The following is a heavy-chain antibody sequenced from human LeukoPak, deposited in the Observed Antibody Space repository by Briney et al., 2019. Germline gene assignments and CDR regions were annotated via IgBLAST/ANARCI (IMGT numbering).Heavy chain of an antibody. CDR3: AKETTVLYNWFDP. Sequence: GGSLRLSCAASGFIFSSYTMNWVRQAPGKGLEWVSSITSTSSDIYYADSVKGRFTISRDNAKNSLYLQMNSLRAEDTAVYYCAKETTVLYNWFDPWGQGTLVTVSS. J-gene: IGHJ5*02. D-gene: IGHD4-11*01. V-gene: IGHV3-21*04. CDR1: GFIFSSYT. CDR2: ITSTSSDI.